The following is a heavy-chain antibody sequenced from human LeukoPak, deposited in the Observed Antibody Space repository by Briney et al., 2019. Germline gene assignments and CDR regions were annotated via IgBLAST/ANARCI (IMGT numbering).Heavy chain of an antibody. Sequence: GGSLRLSCAASGFTFSSYAMSWVRQSPGKGLEWVSGISGSATVTYYADSVKGRFTISRDNSKNTLYLQMNGLRAEDTAIYYCARTGYSSLHGDHWGQGTLVTVSS. CDR1: GFTFSSYA. CDR3: ARTGYSSLHGDH. V-gene: IGHV3-23*01. J-gene: IGHJ4*02. D-gene: IGHD6-19*01. CDR2: ISGSATVT.